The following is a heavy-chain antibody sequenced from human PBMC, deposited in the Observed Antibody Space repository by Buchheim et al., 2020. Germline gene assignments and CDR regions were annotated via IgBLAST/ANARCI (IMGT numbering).Heavy chain of an antibody. CDR3: ARSSVHTRRAYYFDY. D-gene: IGHD1-14*01. Sequence: EVQLVESGGGLVQPGGSLRLSCAASGFTFSSYEMNWVRQAPGKGLEWVSYISSSGSTIYYADSVKGRFTISRDNDKNSRYLQMNSLRAEDTAVYYCARSSVHTRRAYYFDYWGQGTL. CDR2: ISSSGSTI. CDR1: GFTFSSYE. V-gene: IGHV3-48*03. J-gene: IGHJ4*02.